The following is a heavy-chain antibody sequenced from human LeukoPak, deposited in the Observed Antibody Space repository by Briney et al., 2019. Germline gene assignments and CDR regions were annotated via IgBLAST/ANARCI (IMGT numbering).Heavy chain of an antibody. CDR2: MNPNSGNT. V-gene: IGHV1-8*01. D-gene: IGHD6-6*01. CDR3: ARAAYSSSSTIHDAFDI. J-gene: IGHJ3*02. Sequence: ASVKVSCKASGYTLTSYDINWVRQATGQGLEWMGWMNPNSGNTGYAQKFQGRVTMTRNTSISTAYMELSSLRSEDTAVYYCARAAYSSSSTIHDAFDIWGQGTMVTVSS. CDR1: GYTLTSYD.